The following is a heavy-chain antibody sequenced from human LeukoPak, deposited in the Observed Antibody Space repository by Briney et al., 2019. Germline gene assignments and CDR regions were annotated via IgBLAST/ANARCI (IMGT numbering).Heavy chain of an antibody. Sequence: GGSLRLSCAASGFTFSDYWMSWLRQAPGKGLEWVTNIKKDGSDKYYVGSVKGRFTISRDNAKNLLYLQMSNLRAEDTAVYYCARDLSSSWHFDYWGQGTLVTVSS. CDR3: ARDLSSSWHFDY. V-gene: IGHV3-7*01. D-gene: IGHD6-13*01. CDR1: GFTFSDYW. J-gene: IGHJ4*02. CDR2: IKKDGSDK.